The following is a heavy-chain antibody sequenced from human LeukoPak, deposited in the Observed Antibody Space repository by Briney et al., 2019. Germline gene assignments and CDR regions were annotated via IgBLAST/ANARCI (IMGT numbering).Heavy chain of an antibody. CDR2: ISISSSYI. Sequence: PGGSLRLSCAASGFNFSSYSMNWVRQAPGKGLEWVSCISISSSYIYYADSVKGRFTISRDNAKNSLYLEMNSLRAEDTAVYYCARGHYYGSGSYYTPDFDYWGQGTLVTVSS. CDR1: GFNFSSYS. D-gene: IGHD3-10*01. CDR3: ARGHYYGSGSYYTPDFDY. J-gene: IGHJ4*02. V-gene: IGHV3-21*01.